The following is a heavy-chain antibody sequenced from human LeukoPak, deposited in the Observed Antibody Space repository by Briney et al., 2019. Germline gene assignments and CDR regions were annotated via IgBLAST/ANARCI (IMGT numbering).Heavy chain of an antibody. D-gene: IGHD6-19*01. Sequence: EASVTVSCKASGYTFTSYGISWVRQAPGQGLEWMGWISAYNGNTNYAQKLQGRVTMTTDTSTSTAYMELRSLRSDDTAVYYCARDPSPLSGWYSSGWSAEYFQHWGQGTLVTVFS. CDR3: ARDPSPLSGWYSSGWSAEYFQH. CDR2: ISAYNGNT. V-gene: IGHV1-18*01. J-gene: IGHJ1*01. CDR1: GYTFTSYG.